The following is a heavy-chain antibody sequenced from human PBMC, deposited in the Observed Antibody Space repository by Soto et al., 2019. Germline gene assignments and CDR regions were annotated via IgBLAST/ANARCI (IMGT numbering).Heavy chain of an antibody. CDR3: ARGQRFSDWFDP. CDR2: IYSSGNT. CDR1: GGTISGYY. Sequence: LSLTCSVSGGTISGYYWTWIRQPAGKGLEWIGRIYSSGNTKYNPSLQSRVTMSLDTSNNQFSLRLTSVTAADTAVYYCARGQRFSDWFDPWGQGTLVSVSS. J-gene: IGHJ5*02. V-gene: IGHV4-4*07. D-gene: IGHD3-3*01.